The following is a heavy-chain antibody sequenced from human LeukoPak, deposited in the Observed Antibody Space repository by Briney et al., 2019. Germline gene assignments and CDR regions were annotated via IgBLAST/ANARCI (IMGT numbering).Heavy chain of an antibody. CDR3: ANENPGMIRGVIGPFDY. D-gene: IGHD3-10*01. Sequence: PGRSLRLSCAASGFTFDDYAMHWVRQAPGKGLEWVSGISWNSGSIGYADSVKGRFTISRDNAKNSLYLQMNSLRAEDTAVYYCANENPGMIRGVIGPFDYWGQGTLVTVSS. J-gene: IGHJ4*02. CDR1: GFTFDDYA. CDR2: ISWNSGSI. V-gene: IGHV3-9*01.